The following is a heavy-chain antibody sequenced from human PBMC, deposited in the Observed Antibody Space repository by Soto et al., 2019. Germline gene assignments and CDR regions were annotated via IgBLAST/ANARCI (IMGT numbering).Heavy chain of an antibody. V-gene: IGHV4-39*01. CDR2: VYYTGTT. Sequence: SETLSLTXTVSNFSVLTSIYYWAWIRQPPGKGLEWVGTVYYTGTTYYNPSLQSRVTISIDTSKNQFSLNLNSVTAADTAVYYCARNWNLALVPAAYFDSWGQGTLVTVSS. D-gene: IGHD2-2*01. J-gene: IGHJ4*02. CDR3: ARNWNLALVPAAYFDS. CDR1: NFSVLTSIYY.